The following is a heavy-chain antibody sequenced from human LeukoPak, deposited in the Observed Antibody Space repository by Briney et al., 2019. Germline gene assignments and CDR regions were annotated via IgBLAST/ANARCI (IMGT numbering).Heavy chain of an antibody. D-gene: IGHD6-6*01. CDR2: INSDGSST. CDR3: ATALIAAIDY. V-gene: IGHV3-74*01. CDR1: GFTFTAYW. Sequence: PGGSLGLSCAASGFTFTAYWMHWVRQVPGKGLMWVSRINSDGSSTTYADSVKGRFTISRDNAENTLYLQMNSLRVEDTAVYYCATALIAAIDYWGQGTLVAVSS. J-gene: IGHJ4*02.